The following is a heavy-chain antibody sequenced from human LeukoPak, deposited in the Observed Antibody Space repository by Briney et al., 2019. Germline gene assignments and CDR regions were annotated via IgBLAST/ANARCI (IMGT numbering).Heavy chain of an antibody. CDR3: ARDPLRWQTPSD. J-gene: IGHJ4*02. Sequence: ASVKVSRKASGYTFTSYGISWVRQAPGQGLEWMGWISAYNGNTNYAQKLQGRVTMTTDTSTSTAYMELRSLRSDDTAVYYCARDPLRWQTPSDWGQGTLVTVSS. CDR1: GYTFTSYG. CDR2: ISAYNGNT. D-gene: IGHD4-17*01. V-gene: IGHV1-18*01.